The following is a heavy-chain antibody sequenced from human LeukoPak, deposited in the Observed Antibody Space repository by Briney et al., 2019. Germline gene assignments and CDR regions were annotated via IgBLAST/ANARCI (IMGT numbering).Heavy chain of an antibody. D-gene: IGHD3-22*01. CDR1: GFTFSSYG. CDR3: AREFVGHYYDIGGYYYVPPRVYYYYYMDV. Sequence: GGSLRLSCAASGFTFSSYGMHWVRQAPGKGLEWVAVIWYDGSNKYYADSVKGRFTISRDNSKDTLYLQMNSLRAEDTAVYYCAREFVGHYYDIGGYYYVPPRVYYYYYMDVWGKGTTVTVAS. CDR2: IWYDGSNK. V-gene: IGHV3-33*01. J-gene: IGHJ6*03.